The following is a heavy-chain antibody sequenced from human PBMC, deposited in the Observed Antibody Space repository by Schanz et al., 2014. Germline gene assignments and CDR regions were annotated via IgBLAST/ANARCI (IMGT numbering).Heavy chain of an antibody. CDR3: ARAGQDYSDSSGYATYYFGN. Sequence: QVQLVQSGAEVKMPGASVKVSCKASGYIFTSYDITWVRQAPGQGLEWMGRISPNLGSANYAQKFQGRVTITADKSTSTAYMELSNLRSEDTAVYYCARAGQDYSDSSGYATYYFGNWGQGTLVTVSS. CDR1: GYIFTSYD. V-gene: IGHV1-69*06. D-gene: IGHD3-22*01. CDR2: ISPNLGSA. J-gene: IGHJ4*02.